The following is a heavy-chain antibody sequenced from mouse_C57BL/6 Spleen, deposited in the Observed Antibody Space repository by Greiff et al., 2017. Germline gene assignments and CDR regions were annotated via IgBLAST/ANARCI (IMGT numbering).Heavy chain of an antibody. D-gene: IGHD2-1*01. CDR2: IDPETGGT. Sequence: VQLQQSGAELVRPGASVTLSCKASGYTFTDYEMHWVKQTPVHGLEWIGAIDPETGGTAYNQKFKGKAILTADKSSSTAYMELRSLTSEDSAVYYCTYGNTGYYAMDYWGQGTSVTVSS. J-gene: IGHJ4*01. V-gene: IGHV1-15*01. CDR1: GYTFTDYE. CDR3: TYGNTGYYAMDY.